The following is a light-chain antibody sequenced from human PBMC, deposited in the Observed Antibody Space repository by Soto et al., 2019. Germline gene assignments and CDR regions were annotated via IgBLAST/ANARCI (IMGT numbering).Light chain of an antibody. V-gene: IGLV2-14*01. CDR2: DVS. CDR1: SSDVGGYNY. J-gene: IGLJ2*01. Sequence: QSALTQPASVSGSPGQSITISCTGTSSDVGGYNYVSWYQQHPGKAPQLMIYDVSNRPSGVSNRFSGSKSGNTASLTISGLQAEDEADYYCSSYTSSSTYVVFGGGTKLTV. CDR3: SSYTSSSTYVV.